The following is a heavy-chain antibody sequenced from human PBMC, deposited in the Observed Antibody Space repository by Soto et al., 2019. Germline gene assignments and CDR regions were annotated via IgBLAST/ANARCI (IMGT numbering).Heavy chain of an antibody. D-gene: IGHD6-19*01. J-gene: IGHJ4*02. CDR3: ARVGRAVAGLCYFDY. V-gene: IGHV4-34*01. CDR2: INHSGST. Sequence: SETLSLTCAVYGGSFSGYYWSWIRQPPEKGLEWIGEINHSGSTNYNPSNKSRVTISVDTSKNQFSLKLSSVTAADTAEYYCARVGRAVAGLCYFDYWGQGTLVTVSS. CDR1: GGSFSGYY.